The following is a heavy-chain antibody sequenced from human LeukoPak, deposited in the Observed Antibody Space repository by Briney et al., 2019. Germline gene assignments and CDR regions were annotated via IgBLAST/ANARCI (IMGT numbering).Heavy chain of an antibody. V-gene: IGHV3-33*01. D-gene: IGHD4-17*01. J-gene: IGHJ4*02. CDR3: ARDLVVYPPTVETTVPGY. Sequence: PGGSLRLSCAASGFTFSSYGMHWVRQAPGKGLEWVAVIWYDGSNKYYADSVKGRFTIYRDNSKNTLYLQMNSLRAEDTAVYYCARDLVVYPPTVETTVPGYWGQGTLVTVSS. CDR2: IWYDGSNK. CDR1: GFTFSSYG.